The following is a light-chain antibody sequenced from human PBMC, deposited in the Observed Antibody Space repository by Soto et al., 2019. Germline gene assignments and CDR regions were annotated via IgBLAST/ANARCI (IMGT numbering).Light chain of an antibody. CDR1: RRDVGGYNY. CDR3: SSYTSSSTLVV. CDR2: DVS. J-gene: IGLJ2*01. Sequence: QSALTQPASVSGSPGQSIPFSGTGTRRDVGGYNYVSWYQQHPGKAPKLMIYDVSNRPSGVSNRFSGSKSGNTASLTISGLQAEDEADYYCSSYTSSSTLVVFGGGTKLTVL. V-gene: IGLV2-14*01.